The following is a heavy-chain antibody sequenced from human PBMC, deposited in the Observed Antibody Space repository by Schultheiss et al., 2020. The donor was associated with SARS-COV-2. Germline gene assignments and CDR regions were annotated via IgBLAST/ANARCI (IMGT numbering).Heavy chain of an antibody. V-gene: IGHV3-23*01. CDR3: AKGFTVITGDWFDP. D-gene: IGHD4-23*01. CDR2: ISGSGGST. J-gene: IGHJ5*02. Sequence: GESLKISCAASGFTFSSYAMSWVRQAPGKGLEWVSAISGSGGSTYYADSVKGRFTISRDNSKNTLYLQMNSLRAEDTAVYYCAKGFTVITGDWFDPWGQGTLVTVSS. CDR1: GFTFSSYA.